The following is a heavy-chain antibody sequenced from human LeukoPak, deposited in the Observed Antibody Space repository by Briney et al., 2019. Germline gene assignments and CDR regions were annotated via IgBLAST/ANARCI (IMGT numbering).Heavy chain of an antibody. J-gene: IGHJ4*02. CDR1: GGSISSSSYY. D-gene: IGHD5-18*01. Sequence: SETLSLTCTVSGGSISSSSYYWGWIRQPPGKGLEWIGSIYYSGSTYYNPSLKSRVTISVDTSKNQFSLKLSSVTAADTAVYYCARLWIQLNPDYWGQGTLVTVSS. V-gene: IGHV4-39*07. CDR2: IYYSGST. CDR3: ARLWIQLNPDY.